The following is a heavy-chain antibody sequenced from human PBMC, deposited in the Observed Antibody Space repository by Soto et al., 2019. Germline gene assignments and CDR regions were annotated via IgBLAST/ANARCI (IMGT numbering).Heavy chain of an antibody. CDR3: VRVRVGSIPLNYDMDV. J-gene: IGHJ6*02. V-gene: IGHV1-69*01. Sequence: QEQLVQSGPEVQKPGSSVKVSCTASGDTLSRHGISWVRQAPGQGLEWMGGIIPIFRITNYAQKFQGRLMITADESTRTAYMELSRLGSDDSAVYFCVRVRVGSIPLNYDMDVWGQGTTVTVS. CDR2: IIPIFRIT. CDR1: GDTLSRHG. D-gene: IGHD1-26*01.